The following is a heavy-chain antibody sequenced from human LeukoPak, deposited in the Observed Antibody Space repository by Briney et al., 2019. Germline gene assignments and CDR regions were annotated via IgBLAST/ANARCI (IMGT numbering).Heavy chain of an antibody. CDR3: AGVHFWSGYRYDAFEI. J-gene: IGHJ3*02. CDR2: ISSSSSDI. Sequence: GGPLRLLCAPSGLTYSSYSKLWAPQARGKGLEGVSSISSSSSDIHYADSVKGRFTISRDNAENSLYAKVNSLRADDTYVYYCAGVHFWSGYRYDAFEIWGQGTMVTVS. D-gene: IGHD3-3*01. V-gene: IGHV3-21*01. CDR1: GLTYSSYS.